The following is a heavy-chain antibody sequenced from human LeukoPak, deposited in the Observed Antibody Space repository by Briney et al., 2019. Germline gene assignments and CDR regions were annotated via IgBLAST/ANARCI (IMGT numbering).Heavy chain of an antibody. CDR3: ARDLDCSGGSCYSFPSY. Sequence: GGSLRLSCAASGFTFSTYGIHWARQAPGKGLEWVAVISYDGSNKYYADSVKGRFTISRDNSKNTLYLQMNSLRAEDTAVYYCARDLDCSGGSCYSFPSYWGQGTLVTVSS. CDR2: ISYDGSNK. CDR1: GFTFSTYG. J-gene: IGHJ4*02. D-gene: IGHD2-15*01. V-gene: IGHV3-30*19.